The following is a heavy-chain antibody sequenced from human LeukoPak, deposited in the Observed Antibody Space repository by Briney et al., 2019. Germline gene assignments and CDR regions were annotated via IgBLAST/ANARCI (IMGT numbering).Heavy chain of an antibody. V-gene: IGHV3-66*01. J-gene: IGHJ4*02. CDR1: GFTVSSNY. CDR2: IYSGGNA. CDR3: VSAFDWLLFDY. Sequence: GGSLRLSCAASGFTVSSNYMSWVRQAPGKGLEWVSVIYSGGNAYYADSVKGRFTISRDNSKNTLYLQMNSLRAEDTAVYFCVSAFDWLLFDYWGQGILVTVSS. D-gene: IGHD3-9*01.